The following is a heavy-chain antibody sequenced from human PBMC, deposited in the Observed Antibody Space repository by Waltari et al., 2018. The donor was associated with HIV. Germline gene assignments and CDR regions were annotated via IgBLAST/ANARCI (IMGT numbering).Heavy chain of an antibody. V-gene: IGHV3-30*18. D-gene: IGHD5-12*01. CDR2: ISNDGTNK. J-gene: IGHJ4*02. Sequence: QVQLVESGGGVVQPGRSLRLSCVASGFTFSNYGIHWVRQAPGKGLEWVAVISNDGTNKFYADPGKGRFTISRDNSKNTLYLQMNSLRAEDTAVYYCAKDLWDGYKSPLDYWGQGTLVTVSS. CDR3: AKDLWDGYKSPLDY. CDR1: GFTFSNYG.